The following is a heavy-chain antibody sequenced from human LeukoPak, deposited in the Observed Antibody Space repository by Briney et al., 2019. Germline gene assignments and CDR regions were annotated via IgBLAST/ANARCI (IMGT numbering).Heavy chain of an antibody. V-gene: IGHV3-7*01. CDR2: IRQDGSEK. Sequence: GGSLRLSCAASGFTFSSYRMSWVRQAPGKGLEWVATIRQDGSEKYYVDSVKGRFTISRDNAKNSLYLQMNSLRAEDTAVYYCARDKILYYYDSSGGFDYWGQGTLVTVSS. CDR3: ARDKILYYYDSSGGFDY. CDR1: GFTFSSYR. J-gene: IGHJ4*02. D-gene: IGHD3-22*01.